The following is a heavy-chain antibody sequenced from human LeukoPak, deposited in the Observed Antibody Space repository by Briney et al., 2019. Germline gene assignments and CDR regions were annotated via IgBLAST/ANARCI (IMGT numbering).Heavy chain of an antibody. J-gene: IGHJ4*02. V-gene: IGHV4-4*02. CDR2: IYHSGST. CDR3: AREPLWFGELLPDY. CDR1: GGSISSSNW. D-gene: IGHD3-10*01. Sequence: SETLSLTCAVSGGSISSSNWWSWVRQPPGKGLEWIGEIYHSGSTNYNPSLKGRVTISVDKSKNQFSLKLSSVTAADTAVYYCAREPLWFGELLPDYWGQGTLVTVSS.